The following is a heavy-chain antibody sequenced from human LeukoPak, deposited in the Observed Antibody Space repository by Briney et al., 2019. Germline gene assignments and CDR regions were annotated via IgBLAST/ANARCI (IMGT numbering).Heavy chain of an antibody. CDR1: GFTFSNAW. CDR3: TTDRMGITIFGVVTDDY. Sequence: PGGSLRLSCAASGFTFSNAWMSWVRQAPGKGLDWVGRIKSKTDGGTTDYAAPVKGRFTISRDDSKNTLYLQMNSLKTEDTAVYYCTTDRMGITIFGVVTDDYWGQGTLVTVPS. V-gene: IGHV3-15*01. D-gene: IGHD3-3*01. J-gene: IGHJ4*02. CDR2: IKSKTDGGTT.